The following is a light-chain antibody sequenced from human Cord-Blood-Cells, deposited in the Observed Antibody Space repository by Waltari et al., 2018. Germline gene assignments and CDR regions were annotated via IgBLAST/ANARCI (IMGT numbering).Light chain of an antibody. CDR1: SGQSSYI. CDR2: LEGSGSY. J-gene: IGLJ3*02. V-gene: IGLV4-60*03. CDR3: ETWDSNTRV. Sequence: QPVLTQSSSASASLGSSVKLTCTLSSGQSSYIIAWHQQPPGKAPRYLMKLEGSGSYNKGSGVPDRFSGSSSGADRYLTISNLQSEDEADYYCETWDSNTRVFGGGTKLTVL.